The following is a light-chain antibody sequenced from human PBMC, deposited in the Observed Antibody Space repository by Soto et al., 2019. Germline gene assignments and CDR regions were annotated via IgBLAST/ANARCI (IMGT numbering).Light chain of an antibody. V-gene: IGLV2-11*01. CDR2: DVT. CDR3: TSFTTTNIWV. Sequence: QSVLTQPRSVSGSPGQSVTISCTGTSSDVGGYDFVSWYQQHPGKAPKLTIYDVTKRPSWVPDRFSGAKSGNSASLTISGLRAEDEADYYCTSFTTTNIWVFGGGTQLTVL. CDR1: SSDVGGYDF. J-gene: IGLJ3*02.